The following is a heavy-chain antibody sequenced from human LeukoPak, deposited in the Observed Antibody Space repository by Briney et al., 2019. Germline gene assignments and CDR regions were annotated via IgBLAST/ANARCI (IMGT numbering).Heavy chain of an antibody. CDR1: GFTFSDYY. J-gene: IGHJ6*02. Sequence: GGSLILSCAASGFTFSDYYMSWIRQAPGKGLEWVSYISSSSSYTNYADSVKGRFTISRDNAKNSLYLQMNSLRAEDTAVYYCARDKGSGSPGMDVWGQGTTVTVSS. CDR2: ISSSSSYT. V-gene: IGHV3-11*05. CDR3: ARDKGSGSPGMDV. D-gene: IGHD1-26*01.